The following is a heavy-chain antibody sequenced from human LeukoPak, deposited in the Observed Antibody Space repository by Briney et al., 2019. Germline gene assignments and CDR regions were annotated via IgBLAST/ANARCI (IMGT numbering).Heavy chain of an antibody. D-gene: IGHD4-17*01. Sequence: GRSLRLSCAASGFTFSSYSMNWVRQAPGKGLEWVSSISSSSSYIYYADSVKGRFTISRDNAKNSLYLQMNSLRAEDTAVYYCARDGDYGDYRGPYPRFDYWGQGTLVTVSS. CDR1: GFTFSSYS. CDR3: ARDGDYGDYRGPYPRFDY. V-gene: IGHV3-21*01. CDR2: ISSSSSYI. J-gene: IGHJ4*02.